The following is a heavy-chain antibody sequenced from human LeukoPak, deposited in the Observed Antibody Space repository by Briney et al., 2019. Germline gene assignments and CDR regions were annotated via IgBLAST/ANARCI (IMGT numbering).Heavy chain of an antibody. J-gene: IGHJ4*02. V-gene: IGHV4-39*07. D-gene: IGHD3-22*01. CDR2: IYHSGCT. Sequence: SETLSLTCTVSGGSISSSSYYWGWIRQPPGKGLEWIGSIYHSGCTYYNPSLKSRVTISVDTSKNQFSLKLSSVTAADTAVYYCARHDSSGYFPYYFDYWGQGTLVTVSS. CDR3: ARHDSSGYFPYYFDY. CDR1: GGSISSSSYY.